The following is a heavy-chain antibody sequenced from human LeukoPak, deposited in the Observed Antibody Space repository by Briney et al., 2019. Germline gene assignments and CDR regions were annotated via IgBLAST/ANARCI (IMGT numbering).Heavy chain of an antibody. CDR2: FDPEDGET. CDR3: ATATYSGSYQYFDY. J-gene: IGHJ4*02. V-gene: IGHV1-24*01. CDR1: GYTLTELS. Sequence: ASVKVSCKVSGYTLTELSMHWVRQAPGKGLEWMGGFDPEDGETIYAQKFQGRVTMTEDTSTDTAYMELSSLRSEDTAVYYCATATYSGSYQYFDYWGQATLVTVSS. D-gene: IGHD1-26*01.